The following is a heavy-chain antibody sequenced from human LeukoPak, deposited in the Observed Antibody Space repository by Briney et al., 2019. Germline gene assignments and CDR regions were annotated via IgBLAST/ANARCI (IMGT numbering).Heavy chain of an antibody. CDR1: GYTFTSYA. D-gene: IGHD6-13*01. CDR3: ARGIKQQLAREWFDP. CDR2: INTNTGNP. V-gene: IGHV7-4-1*02. J-gene: IGHJ5*02. Sequence: ASVKVSCKASGYTFTSYAMNWVRQAPGQGLEWMGWINTNTGNPTYAQGFTGRFVFSLDTSVSTAYLQISSLKAEDTAVYYCARGIKQQLAREWFDPWGQGTLVTVSS.